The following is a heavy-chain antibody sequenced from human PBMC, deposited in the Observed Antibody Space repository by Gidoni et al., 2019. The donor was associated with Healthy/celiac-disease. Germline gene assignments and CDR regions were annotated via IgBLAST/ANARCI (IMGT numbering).Heavy chain of an antibody. CDR3: ARDRADYDILTGYYSGPFDY. CDR1: GYTFTSYA. CDR2: INAGNGNT. V-gene: IGHV1-3*01. J-gene: IGHJ4*02. D-gene: IGHD3-9*01. Sequence: QVQLVQSGAEVKKPGASVKVSCKASGYTFTSYAMHWVRQAPGQRLEWMGWINAGNGNTKYSQKFQGRVTITRDTSASTAYMELSSLRSEDTAVYYCARDRADYDILTGYYSGPFDYWGQGTLVTVSS.